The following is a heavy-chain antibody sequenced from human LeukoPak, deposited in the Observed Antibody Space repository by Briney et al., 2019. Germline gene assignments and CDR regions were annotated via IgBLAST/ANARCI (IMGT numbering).Heavy chain of an antibody. CDR3: ARTPENWSYPGLDY. J-gene: IGHJ4*02. CDR2: IYYSGST. CDR1: GGSISSYY. V-gene: IGHV4-59*08. D-gene: IGHD1-7*01. Sequence: SETLSLTCTVSGGSISSYYWSWIRQPPGKGLEWIGYIYYSGSTNYNPSLKSRVTISVDTSKNQFSLKLSSVTAADTAVYYCARTPENWSYPGLDYWGQGTLVTVSS.